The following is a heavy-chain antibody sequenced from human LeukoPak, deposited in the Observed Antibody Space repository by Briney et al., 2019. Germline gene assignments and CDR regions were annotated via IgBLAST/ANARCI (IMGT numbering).Heavy chain of an antibody. J-gene: IGHJ4*02. CDR1: GFTFSSYW. CDR2: IKQDGSEK. V-gene: IGHV3-7*01. Sequence: GGSLRLSCAASGFTFSSYWMSWVRQAPGKGLEWVANIKQDGSEKYYVDSVKGRFTISRDNAKNSLYLQMNSLRAEDTAVYYCARDSRWVLSVTADYWGQGTLVTVSS. CDR3: ARDSRWVLSVTADY. D-gene: IGHD4-11*01.